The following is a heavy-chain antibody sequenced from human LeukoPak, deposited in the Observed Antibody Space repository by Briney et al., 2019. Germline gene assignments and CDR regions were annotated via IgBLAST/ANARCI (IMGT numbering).Heavy chain of an antibody. Sequence: ASVKVSCKASGYTFTSYDINWVRQATGQGLEWMGWMNPNSGNTGYAQKFQGRVTMTRNTSISTAYMELSSLRSEDTAVYYCARGFEIFGVVIGTYYYGMDVWGQGTTVTVSS. CDR1: GYTFTSYD. V-gene: IGHV1-8*01. CDR2: MNPNSGNT. J-gene: IGHJ6*02. D-gene: IGHD3-3*01. CDR3: ARGFEIFGVVIGTYYYGMDV.